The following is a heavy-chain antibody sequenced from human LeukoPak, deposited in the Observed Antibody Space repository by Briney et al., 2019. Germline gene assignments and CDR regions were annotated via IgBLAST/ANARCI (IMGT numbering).Heavy chain of an antibody. J-gene: IGHJ4*02. CDR3: AKDAYCSSTSCSNDY. CDR1: GFTFSNAW. D-gene: IGHD2-2*01. V-gene: IGHV3-15*01. Sequence: PGGSLRLSCAASGFTFSNAWMSWVRQAPGKGLEWVGRIKSKTDGGTTDYAAPVKGRFTISRDDSKNTLFLQMNSLKTEDTAVYYCAKDAYCSSTSCSNDYWGQGTLVTVSS. CDR2: IKSKTDGGTT.